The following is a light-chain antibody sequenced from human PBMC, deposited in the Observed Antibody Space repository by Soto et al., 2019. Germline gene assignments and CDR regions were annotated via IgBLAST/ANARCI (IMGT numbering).Light chain of an antibody. CDR2: DAS. Sequence: IHFTESPSSLSASVGDRVSITCRASQSIDIWLAWYQQKPGKAPKLLIYDASNLDSGVPLRFSGSGSGTEFTLTITNLQPDDCATYYCQEYNGYSWTFGQGTKVDI. CDR3: QEYNGYSWT. J-gene: IGKJ1*01. CDR1: QSIDIW. V-gene: IGKV1-5*01.